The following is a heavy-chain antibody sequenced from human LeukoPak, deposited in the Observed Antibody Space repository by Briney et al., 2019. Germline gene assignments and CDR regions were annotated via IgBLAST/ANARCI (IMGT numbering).Heavy chain of an antibody. CDR3: ARGGTQEGVLYYYGMDV. CDR2: IIPIFGTA. CDR1: GDTFSSYA. Sequence: SVKVSCKASGDTFSSYAISWVRQAPGQGLEWMGGIIPIFGTANYAQKFQGRVTITADESTSTAYMELSSLRSEDTAMYYCARGGTQEGVLYYYGMDVWGQGTTVTVSS. D-gene: IGHD1-26*01. J-gene: IGHJ6*02. V-gene: IGHV1-69*13.